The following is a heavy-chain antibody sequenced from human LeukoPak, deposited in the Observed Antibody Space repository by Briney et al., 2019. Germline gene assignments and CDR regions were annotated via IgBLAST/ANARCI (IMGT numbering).Heavy chain of an antibody. CDR1: GLTFSNAW. J-gene: IGHJ4*02. D-gene: IGHD5-12*01. CDR2: ITDAVGST. Sequence: GGSLRLSCAVSGLTFSNAWLSWVRQAPGKGLEWVSAITDAVGSTHYADSVKGRFTISSDNSKNTVYLQMNSLRPEDMAVYYCAKEIFSGLLYIDYWGQGTLVTVSS. V-gene: IGHV3-23*01. CDR3: AKEIFSGLLYIDY.